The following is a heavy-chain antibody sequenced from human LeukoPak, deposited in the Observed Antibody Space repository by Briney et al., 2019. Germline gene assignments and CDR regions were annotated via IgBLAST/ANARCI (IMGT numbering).Heavy chain of an antibody. V-gene: IGHV4-59*08. Sequence: SETPSLTCTVSGGSISSYYWSWMRQPPGKGLEWIGHIYYGGSTNSNPSLKSRVTISVDTSKNQFSLNLSSVTAADTAVYYCARQAWNGTYYYWGQGTLVTVSS. J-gene: IGHJ4*02. CDR3: ARQAWNGTYYY. D-gene: IGHD1-26*01. CDR1: GGSISSYY. CDR2: IYYGGST.